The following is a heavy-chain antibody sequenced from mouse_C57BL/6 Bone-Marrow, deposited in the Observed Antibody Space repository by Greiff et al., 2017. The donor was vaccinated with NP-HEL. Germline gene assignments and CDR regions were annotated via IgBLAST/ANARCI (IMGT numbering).Heavy chain of an antibody. CDR3: VGDYYGSIYWYFDV. J-gene: IGHJ1*03. Sequence: EVMLVESGGGLVQPKGSLKLSCAASGFTFNTYAMHWVRQAPGKGLEWVARISSKSSNYATSYADSVKVRFTISRDDSQIMLYLQINNLKTEDTAMYYCVGDYYGSIYWYFDVWGTGTTVTVSS. D-gene: IGHD1-1*01. CDR1: GFTFNTYA. V-gene: IGHV10-3*01. CDR2: ISSKSSNYAT.